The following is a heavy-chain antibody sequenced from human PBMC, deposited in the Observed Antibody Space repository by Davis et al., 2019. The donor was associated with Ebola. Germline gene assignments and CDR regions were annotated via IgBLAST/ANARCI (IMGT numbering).Heavy chain of an antibody. D-gene: IGHD1-26*01. J-gene: IGHJ4*02. CDR3: ARVPYSGSYGG. V-gene: IGHV4-59*01. CDR2: IYYSGST. Sequence: MPSETLSLTCTVSAGSISSYYWSWIRQPPGKGLEWIGYIYYSGSTNYNPSLKSRVTISVDTSKNQFSLKLSSVTAADTAVYYCARVPYSGSYGGWGQGTLVTVSS. CDR1: AGSISSYY.